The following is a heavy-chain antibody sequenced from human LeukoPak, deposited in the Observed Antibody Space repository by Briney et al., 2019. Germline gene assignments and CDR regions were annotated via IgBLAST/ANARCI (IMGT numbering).Heavy chain of an antibody. CDR2: IYTSGST. Sequence: PSQTLSLTCTVSGGSISSGSYYWSWIRQPAGKGLEWIGRIYTSGSTNYNPSLKSRVTMSVDTSKNQFSLNMTSVTAADTAVYYCAREYSKSKGYAFDIWGQGTVVTVSS. CDR1: GGSISSGSYY. D-gene: IGHD6-13*01. V-gene: IGHV4-61*02. J-gene: IGHJ3*02. CDR3: AREYSKSKGYAFDI.